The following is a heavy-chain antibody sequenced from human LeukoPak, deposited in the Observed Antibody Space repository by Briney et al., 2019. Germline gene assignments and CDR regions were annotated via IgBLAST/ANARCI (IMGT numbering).Heavy chain of an antibody. CDR3: AKDQGAFDI. CDR2: ISYDGSNK. CDR1: GFTFSSYG. Sequence: GGSLRLSCAASGFTFSSYGMHWVRQAPGKGLEWVAVISYDGSNKYYADSVKGRFTISRDNPKNTLYLQMNSLRAEDTAVYYCAKDQGAFDIWGQGTMVTVSS. J-gene: IGHJ3*02. V-gene: IGHV3-30*18.